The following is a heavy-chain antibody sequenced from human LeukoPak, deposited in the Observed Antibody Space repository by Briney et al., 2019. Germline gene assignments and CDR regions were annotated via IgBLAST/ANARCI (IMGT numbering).Heavy chain of an antibody. D-gene: IGHD6-13*01. J-gene: IGHJ4*02. CDR1: GYTFTSYG. V-gene: IGHV1-18*01. CDR2: ISAYNGNT. CDR3: ARAPRAAAAGRGKDY. Sequence: ASVKVSCTASGYTFTSYGISWVRQAPGQGLEWMGWISAYNGNTNYAQKLQGRVTMTTDTSTSTAYMELRSLRSDDTAVYYCARAPRAAAAGRGKDYWGQGTLVTVSS.